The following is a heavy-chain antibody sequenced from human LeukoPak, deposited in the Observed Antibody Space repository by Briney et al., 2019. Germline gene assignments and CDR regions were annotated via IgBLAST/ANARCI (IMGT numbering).Heavy chain of an antibody. Sequence: SETLSFTCAVSGGSFSGYYWNRVRQPPGKGLEWIGEINHSGSTTYNPSLKSRVTISVDTSKNQFSLKLSSVTAADTAVYYCASLHRGYSYGFPDWFDPWGQGTLVTVSS. J-gene: IGHJ5*02. CDR2: INHSGST. D-gene: IGHD5-18*01. CDR3: ASLHRGYSYGFPDWFDP. V-gene: IGHV4-34*01. CDR1: GGSFSGYY.